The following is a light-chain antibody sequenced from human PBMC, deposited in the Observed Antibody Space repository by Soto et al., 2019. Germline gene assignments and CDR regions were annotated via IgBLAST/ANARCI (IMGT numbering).Light chain of an antibody. CDR3: CSYVAGTSYV. CDR1: SSDVGSYNL. J-gene: IGLJ1*01. Sequence: QPVLTQPTSVSGSPGQSITISCSGTSSDVGSYNLVSWYQHHPGKAPKLMIYEATKRPSGVSTRFSGSKSGNTASLTISGLQPEDEADYYCCSYVAGTSYVFGSGTKLTVL. V-gene: IGLV2-23*01. CDR2: EAT.